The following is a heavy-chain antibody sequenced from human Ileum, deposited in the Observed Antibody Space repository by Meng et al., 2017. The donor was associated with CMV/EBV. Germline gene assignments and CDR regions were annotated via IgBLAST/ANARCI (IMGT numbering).Heavy chain of an antibody. Sequence: QVPLTPGGGGLLKPSETLSLTCAVYGGSFSDFFWGWIRQPPGKGLEWIGESSHSGNTKYNPSLKSRVTISVDASKNQFSLNMRSVTAADTAVYYCARGRDFWWEMDYTGQGTLVTVSS. CDR2: SSHSGNT. CDR1: GGSFSDFF. D-gene: IGHD1-26*01. J-gene: IGHJ4*02. V-gene: IGHV4-34*01. CDR3: ARGRDFWWEMDY.